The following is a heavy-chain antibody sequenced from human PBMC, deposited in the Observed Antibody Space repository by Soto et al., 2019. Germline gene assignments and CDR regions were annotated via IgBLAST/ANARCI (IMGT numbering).Heavy chain of an antibody. V-gene: IGHV3-49*03. CDR2: IRSKVYGGTI. CDR3: TRDGVQITDFDYSYYGLDV. J-gene: IGHJ6*02. Sequence: GSLRLSCRGSGFSFGDYAINWFRQSPGKGLECVGFIRSKVYGGTIEYAASVKGRFSISRDDSKSIAYLQMNSLRTEDTAVYYCTRDGVQITDFDYSYYGLDVWGPGTAVTVS. CDR1: GFSFGDYA. D-gene: IGHD3-16*01.